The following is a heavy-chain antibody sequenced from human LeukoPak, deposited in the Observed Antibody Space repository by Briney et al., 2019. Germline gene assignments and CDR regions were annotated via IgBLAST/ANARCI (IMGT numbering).Heavy chain of an antibody. V-gene: IGHV3-33*06. Sequence: PERSLRLSCAASGFTLSSYGMHWVRQAPGKGLEWVAVIWYDGSNKYYADSVKGRFTISRDNSKNTLYLQMNSLRAEDTAVYYCAKGPIAVAGPFDYWGQGTLVTVSS. CDR2: IWYDGSNK. J-gene: IGHJ4*02. CDR3: AKGPIAVAGPFDY. D-gene: IGHD6-19*01. CDR1: GFTLSSYG.